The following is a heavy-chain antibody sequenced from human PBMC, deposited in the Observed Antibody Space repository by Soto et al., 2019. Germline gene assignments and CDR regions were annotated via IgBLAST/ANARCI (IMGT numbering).Heavy chain of an antibody. D-gene: IGHD3-10*01. J-gene: IGHJ6*02. Sequence: EVHLVESGGGLVQPGGSLRLSCAASGFTLSNHDMYWVRQATGKSLEWVSAIGIGGDTYYPASVKGRFTISRQNAKNSLYLQMNILRAGDTAVYYCARGPGSPRYYNGMDVWGQGTTVTVSS. CDR1: GFTLSNHD. V-gene: IGHV3-13*01. CDR2: IGIGGDT. CDR3: ARGPGSPRYYNGMDV.